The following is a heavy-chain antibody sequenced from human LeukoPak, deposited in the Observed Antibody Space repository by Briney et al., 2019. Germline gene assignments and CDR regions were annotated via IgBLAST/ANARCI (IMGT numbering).Heavy chain of an antibody. D-gene: IGHD6-19*01. CDR1: GGSISSYY. Sequence: SETLSLTCTVSGGSISSYYWSWIRQPPGKGLEWIGYIYYSGSTNFNPSLKSRVTISVDTSKNQFSLKLSSVTAADTAVYYCARGHSGWYYFDYWGQGTLVTVSS. CDR3: ARGHSGWYYFDY. V-gene: IGHV4-59*01. J-gene: IGHJ4*02. CDR2: IYYSGST.